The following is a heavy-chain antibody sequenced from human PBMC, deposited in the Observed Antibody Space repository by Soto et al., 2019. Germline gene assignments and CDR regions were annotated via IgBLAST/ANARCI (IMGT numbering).Heavy chain of an antibody. CDR3: ATEPIYDNDGSGYYPLGH. CDR1: GGTFSSYA. D-gene: IGHD3-22*01. V-gene: IGHV1-69*06. Sequence: SVKVSCKASGGTFSSYAISWVRQAPGQGLEWMGGIIPIFGTANYAQKFQGRVTITADKSTSTAYMELSSLRSEDTAVYFCATEPIYDNDGSGYYPLGHWGQGTLVTASS. CDR2: IIPIFGTA. J-gene: IGHJ4*02.